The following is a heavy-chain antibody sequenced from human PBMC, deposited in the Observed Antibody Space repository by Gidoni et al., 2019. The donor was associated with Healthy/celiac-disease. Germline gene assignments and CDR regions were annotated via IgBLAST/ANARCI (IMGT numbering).Heavy chain of an antibody. Sequence: EVQLLESGGGLVQPGGSLRLSCAASGFTFSSYAMSWVRQAPGQGLAWVSAISGSGGSTYYADSVKGRFTISRDNSKNTLYLQMNSLRAEDTAVYYCAKVGGGDLGYYFDYWGQGTLVTVSS. CDR3: AKVGGGDLGYYFDY. J-gene: IGHJ4*02. V-gene: IGHV3-23*01. CDR2: ISGSGGST. D-gene: IGHD2-21*01. CDR1: GFTFSSYA.